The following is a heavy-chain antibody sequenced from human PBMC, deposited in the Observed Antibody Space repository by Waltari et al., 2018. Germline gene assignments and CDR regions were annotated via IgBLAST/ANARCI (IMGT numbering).Heavy chain of an antibody. D-gene: IGHD6-6*01. CDR3: ARVSVMAARRWGPFDY. CDR1: GGSISSYY. CDR2: IYYRWST. Sequence: QVQLQESGPGLVKPSETLSLTCTVSGGSISSYYWSWIRQPPGKGLEWIGYIYYRWSTNYNPSLKSRVTISVDTAKNQFSLKLSSLTAADTAVYYCARVSVMAARRWGPFDYWGQGTLVTVSS. J-gene: IGHJ4*02. V-gene: IGHV4-59*01.